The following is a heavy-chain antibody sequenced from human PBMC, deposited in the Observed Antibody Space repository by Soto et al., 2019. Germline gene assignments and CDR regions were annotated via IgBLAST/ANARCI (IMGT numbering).Heavy chain of an antibody. Sequence: SETLSLTCTVSGGSISRYYWSWIRQPPGKGLEWIGYIYYSGSTNYNPSLKSRVTISVDTSKNQFSLKLTSVTAADTAVYYCAWAPVLNSSYYTHVRGKGTTVTVSS. D-gene: IGHD6-19*01. CDR2: IYYSGST. CDR1: GGSISRYY. V-gene: IGHV4-59*01. J-gene: IGHJ6*03. CDR3: AWAPVLNSSYYTHV.